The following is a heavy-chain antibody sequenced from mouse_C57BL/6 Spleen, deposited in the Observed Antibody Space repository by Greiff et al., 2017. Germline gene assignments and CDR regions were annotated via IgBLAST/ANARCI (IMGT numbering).Heavy chain of an antibody. J-gene: IGHJ1*03. CDR3: ARRGPPYGSTYWYFDV. D-gene: IGHD1-1*01. CDR2: INPSNGGT. CDR1: GYTFTSYW. V-gene: IGHV1-53*01. Sequence: QVQLQQPGTALVKPGASVKLSCKASGYTFTSYWMHWVKQRPGQGLEWIGNINPSNGGTNYNEKFKSKATLPVDKSSSTAYMQLSSLTSEDSAVYYCARRGPPYGSTYWYFDVWGTGTTVTVSS.